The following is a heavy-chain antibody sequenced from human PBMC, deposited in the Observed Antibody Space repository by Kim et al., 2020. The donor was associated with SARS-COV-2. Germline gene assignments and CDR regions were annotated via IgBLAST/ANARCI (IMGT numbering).Heavy chain of an antibody. CDR3: ARVYKSFDY. J-gene: IGHJ4*02. V-gene: IGHV3-21*01. CDR2: IYI. D-gene: IGHD1-1*01. Sequence: IYIYYADSVKGRFTIARDNAKNSLYLQMNSLRAEDTAVYYCARVYKSFDYWGQGTLVTVSS.